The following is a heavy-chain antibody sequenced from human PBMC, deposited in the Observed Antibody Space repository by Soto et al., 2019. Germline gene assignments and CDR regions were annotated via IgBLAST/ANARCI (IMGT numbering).Heavy chain of an antibody. J-gene: IGHJ6*02. V-gene: IGHV3-23*01. Sequence: PGGSLRLSCAASGFTFSSYAMSWVRQAPGKGLGWVSAISGSGGSTYYADSVKGRFTISRDNSKNTLYLQMNSLRSEDTAVYYCARGNFFIEYYYYSGMDVWGQGTTVTVSS. CDR2: ISGSGGST. CDR3: ARGNFFIEYYYYSGMDV. CDR1: GFTFSSYA. D-gene: IGHD1-7*01.